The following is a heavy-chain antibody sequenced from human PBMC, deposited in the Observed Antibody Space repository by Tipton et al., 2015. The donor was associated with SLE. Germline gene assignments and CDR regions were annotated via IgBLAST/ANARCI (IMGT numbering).Heavy chain of an antibody. CDR1: GGSISCVTYY. V-gene: IGHV4-31*03. CDR2: IYFTGRT. J-gene: IGHJ5*02. CDR3: ARVKDYHLWVDP. D-gene: IGHD4-11*01. Sequence: TLSLTCTVSGGSISCVTYYWTWIRQHTGKGLEWIGYIYFTGRTSYKPSLKSRLTISLDTSKNQFSLKMSSVTAADTAVYYCARVKDYHLWVDPWGQGTLVTVTS.